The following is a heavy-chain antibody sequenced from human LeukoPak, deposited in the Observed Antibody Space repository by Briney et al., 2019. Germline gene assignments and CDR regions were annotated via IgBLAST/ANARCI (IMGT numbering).Heavy chain of an antibody. Sequence: SETLSLTCAVYGGSFSGYYWSWIRQPPGKGLEWIGEINHSGSTNYNPSLKSRVTISVDTSKNQFSLKLGSVTAADTAVYYCARDIVVVPAAYNWFDPWGQGTLVTVSS. J-gene: IGHJ5*02. CDR3: ARDIVVVPAAYNWFDP. D-gene: IGHD2-2*01. CDR2: INHSGST. V-gene: IGHV4-34*01. CDR1: GGSFSGYY.